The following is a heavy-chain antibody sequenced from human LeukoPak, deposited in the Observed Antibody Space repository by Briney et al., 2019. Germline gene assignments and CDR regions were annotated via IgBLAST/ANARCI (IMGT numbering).Heavy chain of an antibody. D-gene: IGHD3-10*01. J-gene: IGHJ4*02. V-gene: IGHV3-48*04. CDR2: ISSSSSSI. CDR3: NYGSGSYPRY. CDR1: GFIFSTYS. Sequence: GGSLRLSCAASGFIFSTYSINWVRQAPGKGLEWVSHISSSSSSIYYADSVKGRFTISRDNAKNTLYLQMNSLRAEDTAVYYCNYGSGSYPRYWGQGTLVTVSS.